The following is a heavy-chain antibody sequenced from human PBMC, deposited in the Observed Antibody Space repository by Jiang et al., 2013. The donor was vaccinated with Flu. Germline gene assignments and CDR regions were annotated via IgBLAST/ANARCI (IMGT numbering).Heavy chain of an antibody. D-gene: IGHD6-13*01. J-gene: IGHJ5*02. CDR2: IYHSGST. V-gene: IGHV4-30-2*01. CDR3: ARGEYGAAGRINTRWFDP. Sequence: GLVKPSQTLSLTCAVSGGSISSGGYSWSWIRQPPGKGLEWIGYIYHSGSTYYNPSLKSRVTISVDRSKNQFSLKLSSVTAADTAVYYCARGEYGAAGRINTRWFDPWGQGTLVTVSS. CDR1: GGSISSGGYS.